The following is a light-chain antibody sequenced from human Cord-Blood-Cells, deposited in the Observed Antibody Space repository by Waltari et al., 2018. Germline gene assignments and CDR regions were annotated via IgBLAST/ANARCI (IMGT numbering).Light chain of an antibody. CDR3: QQRSNWPLT. Sequence: EIVLTQSPATLSFSPGERATLSCSASESVSSYLAWYQQKPGQAPRLRIYDASNRATGSPARFSGSGSGTDFTLTISSLEPEDFAVYYCQQRSNWPLTFGGGTKVEIK. CDR2: DAS. J-gene: IGKJ4*01. CDR1: ESVSSY. V-gene: IGKV3-11*01.